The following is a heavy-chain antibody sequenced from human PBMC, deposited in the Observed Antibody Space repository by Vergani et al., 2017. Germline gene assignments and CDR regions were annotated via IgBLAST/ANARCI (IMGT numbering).Heavy chain of an antibody. CDR1: GGAFSSYA. V-gene: IGHV1-69*13. D-gene: IGHD3-9*01. Sequence: QGQLVQSGAEVKKPGSSMKVSCKASGGAFSSYAISWVRQAPGQGLEWMGGIIPIFGTANYAQKFQGRVTITADESTSTAYMELSSLRSEDTAVYYCARDRQVLRYFDWSHDAFDIWGQGTMVTVSS. J-gene: IGHJ3*02. CDR3: ARDRQVLRYFDWSHDAFDI. CDR2: IIPIFGTA.